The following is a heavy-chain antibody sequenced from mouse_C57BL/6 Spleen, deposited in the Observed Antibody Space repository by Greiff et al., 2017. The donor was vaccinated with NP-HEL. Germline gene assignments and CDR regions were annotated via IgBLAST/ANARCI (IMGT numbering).Heavy chain of an antibody. CDR3: ARALTGTEAWFAY. D-gene: IGHD4-1*01. V-gene: IGHV5-4*01. J-gene: IGHJ3*01. CDR1: GFTFSSYA. CDR2: ISDGGSYT. Sequence: EVQVAESGGGLVKPGGSLKLSCAASGFTFSSYAMSWVRQTPEKRLEWVATISDGGSYTYYPDNVKGRFTISRDNAKNNLYLQMSHLKSEDTAMYYCARALTGTEAWFAYWGQGTLVTVSA.